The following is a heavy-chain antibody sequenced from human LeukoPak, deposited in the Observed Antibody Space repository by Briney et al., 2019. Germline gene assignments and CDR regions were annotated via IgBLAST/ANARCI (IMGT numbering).Heavy chain of an antibody. CDR3: AREQQEDFDY. Sequence: GGSLRLSCAASGFTFSSYSMNWVRQAPGKGLEWVSSMSSSSSYIYYADSVKGRFTISRDSARNSLYLQMNSLRAEDTAVYYCAREQQEDFDYWGQGTLVTVSS. CDR1: GFTFSSYS. CDR2: MSSSSSYI. D-gene: IGHD1-1*01. J-gene: IGHJ4*02. V-gene: IGHV3-21*01.